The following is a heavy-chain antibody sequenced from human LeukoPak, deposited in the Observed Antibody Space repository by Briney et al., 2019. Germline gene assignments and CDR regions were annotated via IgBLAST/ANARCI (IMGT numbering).Heavy chain of an antibody. J-gene: IGHJ4*02. V-gene: IGHV3-53*01. CDR2: IYSGGST. CDR1: GFTVSSNY. D-gene: IGHD6-13*01. Sequence: GGSLRLSCAASGFTVSSNYMSWVRQAPGKGLEWVSVIYSGGSTYYADSVKGRFTISRDNSKNTLYLQMNSLRAEDTAVYYCAKCSSSWYSIDYWGQGTLVTVSS. CDR3: AKCSSSWYSIDY.